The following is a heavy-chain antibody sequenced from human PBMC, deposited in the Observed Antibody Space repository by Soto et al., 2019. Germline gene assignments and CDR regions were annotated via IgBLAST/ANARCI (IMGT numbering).Heavy chain of an antibody. D-gene: IGHD6-19*01. Sequence: QVTLKESGPVLVKPTETLTLTCTVSGFSLSNVRMGVSWIRQPPGKALEWLPHIFSNDEKSYSTSLKSRLTISKDTSKSQVVLTMSNMDPVDTATYYCARVAVAGGLGAFDIWGLGTMVTVSS. V-gene: IGHV2-26*01. J-gene: IGHJ3*02. CDR2: IFSNDEK. CDR1: GFSLSNVRMG. CDR3: ARVAVAGGLGAFDI.